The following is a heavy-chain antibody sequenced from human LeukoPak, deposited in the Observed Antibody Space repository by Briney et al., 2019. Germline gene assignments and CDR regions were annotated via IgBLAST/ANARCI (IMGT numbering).Heavy chain of an antibody. CDR2: ISTDTNST. J-gene: IGHJ6*02. CDR3: ASYLTSIPSGMDV. D-gene: IGHD2/OR15-2a*01. Sequence: GGPLRLSCAASGFTFSRYWMHWLHQAPGKGLVWVSRISTDTNSTTYANSVKGRFTISRHNGRNTLYLQMYSLRAEDTAVYYCASYLTSIPSGMDVWGQGTTVTVCS. V-gene: IGHV3-74*01. CDR1: GFTFSRYW.